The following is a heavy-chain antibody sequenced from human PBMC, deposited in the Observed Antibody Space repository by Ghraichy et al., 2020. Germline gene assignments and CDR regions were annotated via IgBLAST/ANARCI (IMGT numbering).Heavy chain of an antibody. CDR3: AKVSYDSSGFYYHFDS. CDR2: ISWNSRKM. D-gene: IGHD3-22*01. J-gene: IGHJ4*02. Sequence: GGSLRLSCAASGISIERYAFHWVRLAPGKGLEWVSSISWNSRKMDYADSVKGRFTVSRDNAKNSLYLQMTSLRVEDTALYFCAKVSYDSSGFYYHFDSWGQGTLVTVSS. CDR1: GISIERYA. V-gene: IGHV3-9*01.